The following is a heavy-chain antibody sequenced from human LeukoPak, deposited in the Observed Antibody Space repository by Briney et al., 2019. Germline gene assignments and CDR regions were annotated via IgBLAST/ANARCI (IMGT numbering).Heavy chain of an antibody. V-gene: IGHV4-34*01. J-gene: IGHJ4*02. D-gene: IGHD5-12*01. CDR2: TSHSGST. Sequence: SETLSLTCAVYGGSFSGYYWSWIRQPPGKGLEWIGETSHSGSTNYNPSLKSRVTISVDTSKNQFSLKLSSVTAADTAVYYCAAQYSGYVRLDYWGQGTLVTVSS. CDR1: GGSFSGYY. CDR3: AAQYSGYVRLDY.